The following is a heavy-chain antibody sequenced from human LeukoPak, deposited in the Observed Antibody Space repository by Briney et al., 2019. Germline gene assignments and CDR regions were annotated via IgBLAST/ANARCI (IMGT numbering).Heavy chain of an antibody. CDR1: GFTFSSYG. CDR3: AREGIAAADLDY. D-gene: IGHD6-13*01. Sequence: GGSLRLSCAASGFTFSSYGMHWVRQAPGKGLEWVAVIWYGGSNKYYADSVKGRFTISRDNSKDTLYLQMNSLRAEDTAVYYCAREGIAAADLDYWGQGTLVTVSS. V-gene: IGHV3-33*08. CDR2: IWYGGSNK. J-gene: IGHJ4*02.